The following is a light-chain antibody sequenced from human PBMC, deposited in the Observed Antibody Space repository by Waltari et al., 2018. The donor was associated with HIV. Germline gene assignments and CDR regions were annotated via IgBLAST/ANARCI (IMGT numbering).Light chain of an antibody. CDR3: CSYAGSSTYV. Sequence: QSALTQPASVSGSPGQSITISCTGTSSDVGRYNLVSWYQQHPGKAPKLMIYDVSKLPSGVSNRFSGCKSGNTASLTISGLQAEYEADYYCCSYAGSSTYVFGTGTKVTVL. CDR1: SSDVGRYNL. J-gene: IGLJ1*01. V-gene: IGLV2-23*02. CDR2: DVS.